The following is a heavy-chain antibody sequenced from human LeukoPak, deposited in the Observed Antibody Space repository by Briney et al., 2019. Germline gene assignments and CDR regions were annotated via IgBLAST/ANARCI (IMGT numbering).Heavy chain of an antibody. V-gene: IGHV3-74*01. CDR2: INSDGSST. CDR1: GFTFSSYW. CDR3: ARSAAHQCYYYYYMDV. Sequence: GGSLRLSCAASGFTFSSYWMHWVRQAPGKGLVWVSRINSDGSSTSYADSVKGRFTISRDNAKNTLYLQMNSLRAEDTAVYYCARSAAHQCYYYYYMDVWGKGTTVTVSS. J-gene: IGHJ6*03. D-gene: IGHD6-6*01.